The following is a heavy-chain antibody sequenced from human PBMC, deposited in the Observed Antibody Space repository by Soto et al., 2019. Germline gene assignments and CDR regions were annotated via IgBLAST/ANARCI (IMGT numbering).Heavy chain of an antibody. CDR2: MNPNSGNT. Sequence: ASVKVSCKASGYTFTSYDINWVRQATGQGLEWMGWMNPNSGNTGYAQKFQGRVTMTRNTSISTAYMELSSLRSEDTAVYYCARANLRSPVRTRRNWFDPWGQGTLVTVSS. J-gene: IGHJ5*02. V-gene: IGHV1-8*01. CDR3: ARANLRSPVRTRRNWFDP. CDR1: GYTFTSYD. D-gene: IGHD4-17*01.